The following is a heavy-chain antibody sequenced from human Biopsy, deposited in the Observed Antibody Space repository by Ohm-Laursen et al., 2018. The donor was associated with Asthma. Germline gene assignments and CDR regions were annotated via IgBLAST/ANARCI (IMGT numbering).Heavy chain of an antibody. CDR2: IYYRGRT. CDR3: ARAVSSSSYWYFDL. CDR1: GVAMSTSGSY. J-gene: IGHJ2*01. Sequence: SDTLSFTCIVSGVAMSTSGSYWGWIRQSLGKGLEWIGSIYYRGRTYYNPSLESRVTISAHTSKNHFSLKVTSVTAADTAVYYCARAVSSSSYWYFDLWGRGDLVTVSS. V-gene: IGHV4-39*02. D-gene: IGHD6-6*01.